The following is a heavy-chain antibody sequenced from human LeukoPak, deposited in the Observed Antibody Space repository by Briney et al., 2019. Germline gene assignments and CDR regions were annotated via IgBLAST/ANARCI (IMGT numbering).Heavy chain of an antibody. J-gene: IGHJ4*02. CDR2: ISYDGSNK. CDR1: GFTFSSYA. CDR3: ARVQAVAPVFDY. V-gene: IGHV3-30-3*01. Sequence: PGGSLRLSCAASGFTFSSYAMHWVRQAPGKGLEWVAVISYDGSNKYYADSVKGRFTISRGNSKNTLYLQMNSLRAEDTAVYYCARVQAVAPVFDYWGQGTLVTVSS. D-gene: IGHD6-19*01.